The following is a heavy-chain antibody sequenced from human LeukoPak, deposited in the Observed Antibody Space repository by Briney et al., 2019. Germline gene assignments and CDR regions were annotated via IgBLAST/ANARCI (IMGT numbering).Heavy chain of an antibody. D-gene: IGHD3-22*01. CDR3: ARESGLLITMIVASMYFDY. Sequence: SVKVSCKASGGTFSSYAISWVRQAPGQGVEWMGRIIPIFGTANYAQKFQGRVTITTDESTSTAYMELSSLRSEDTAVYYCARESGLLITMIVASMYFDYWGQGTLVTVSS. CDR2: IIPIFGTA. V-gene: IGHV1-69*05. CDR1: GGTFSSYA. J-gene: IGHJ4*02.